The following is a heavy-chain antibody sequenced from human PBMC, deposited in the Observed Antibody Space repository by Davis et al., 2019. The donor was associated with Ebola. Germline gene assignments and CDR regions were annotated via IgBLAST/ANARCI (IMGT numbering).Heavy chain of an antibody. V-gene: IGHV4-59*12. CDR3: ARIPPIWRRVDY. Sequence: MPSETLSLTCTVSGGSISSYYWSWIRQPPGKGLEWIGYIYYSGSTYYNPSLKSRVTISVDTSKNQFSLKLSSVTAADTAVYYCARIPPIWRRVDYWGQGTLVTVSS. CDR2: IYYSGST. D-gene: IGHD3-3*01. J-gene: IGHJ4*02. CDR1: GGSISSYY.